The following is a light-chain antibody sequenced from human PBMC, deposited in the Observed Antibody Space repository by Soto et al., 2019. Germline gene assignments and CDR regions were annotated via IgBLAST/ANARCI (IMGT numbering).Light chain of an antibody. CDR1: ESIRSD. CDR3: QQYHDWPTIT. Sequence: EIVMTQSPDILSVPPGGRATLSCRASESIRSDLAWYQQKPGQAPRLLIFGGSIRAADIPGRFSGSGSGTEFTLTIATLQSEDFAVCYCQQYHDWPTITFGQGTRLEIK. CDR2: GGS. J-gene: IGKJ5*01. V-gene: IGKV3-15*01.